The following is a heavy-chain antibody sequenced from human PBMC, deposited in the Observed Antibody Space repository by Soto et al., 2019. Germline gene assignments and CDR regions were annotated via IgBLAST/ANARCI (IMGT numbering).Heavy chain of an antibody. CDR2: IYHSGST. V-gene: IGHV4-4*02. J-gene: IGHJ6*02. CDR3: ARGRSYCSGGSCYSGAYYYYGMDV. D-gene: IGHD2-15*01. CDR1: GGSISSSNW. Sequence: QVQLQESGPGLVKPSGTLSLTCAVSGGSISSSNWWSWVRQPPGKGLEWIGEIYHSGSTNYNPSLKRRVTISVDKSKNQFSLKLSSVTAADTAVYYCARGRSYCSGGSCYSGAYYYYGMDVWGQGTTVIVSS.